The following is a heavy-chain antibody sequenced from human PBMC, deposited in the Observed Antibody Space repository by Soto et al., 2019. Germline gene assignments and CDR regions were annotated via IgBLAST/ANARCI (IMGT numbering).Heavy chain of an antibody. J-gene: IGHJ4*02. CDR1: GGTFSSYA. Sequence: SVKVSCKASGGTFSSYAISWVRQAPGQGLEWMGGIIPIFGTANYAQKFQGRVTITADESRSTAYMELSSLRSEDTAVYYCARVHTAMAPFDYWGQGTLVTVSS. D-gene: IGHD5-18*01. CDR2: IIPIFGTA. V-gene: IGHV1-69*13. CDR3: ARVHTAMAPFDY.